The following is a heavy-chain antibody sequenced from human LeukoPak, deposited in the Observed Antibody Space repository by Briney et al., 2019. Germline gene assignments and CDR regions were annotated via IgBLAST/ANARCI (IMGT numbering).Heavy chain of an antibody. CDR3: ARVLGCTNGVCHDAFDI. V-gene: IGHV3-23*01. D-gene: IGHD2-8*01. Sequence: QPGGTLRLSCAASAFTFSSYGMSWVRRAPGKGLAWVSGISGGGGSPNYADSVKGRFTISRDNAKKSLYLQMNSLRAEDTAVYFCARVLGCTNGVCHDAFDIWGQGTVVTVSS. CDR2: ISGGGGSP. J-gene: IGHJ3*02. CDR1: AFTFSSYG.